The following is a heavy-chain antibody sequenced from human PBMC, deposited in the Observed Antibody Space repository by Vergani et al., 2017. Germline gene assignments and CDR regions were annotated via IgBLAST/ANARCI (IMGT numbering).Heavy chain of an antibody. D-gene: IGHD1-1*01. CDR3: ARAPGRTTGGDSYYYGMDV. CDR2: INHSGST. Sequence: QVQLQQWGAGLLKPSETLSLTCAVYGGSFSGYYWSWIRQPPGKGLEWIGEINHSGSTNYNPSLKSRVTISVDTSKNQFSLKLSSVTAADTAVYYCARAPGRTTGGDSYYYGMDVWGQGTTVTVSS. J-gene: IGHJ6*02. V-gene: IGHV4-34*01. CDR1: GGSFSGYY.